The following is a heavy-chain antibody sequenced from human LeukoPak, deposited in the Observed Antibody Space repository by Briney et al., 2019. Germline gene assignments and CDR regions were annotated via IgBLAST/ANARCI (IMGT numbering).Heavy chain of an antibody. CDR1: VFTFSSYW. D-gene: IGHD3-10*01. CDR3: ARDLRLWLGESPFYY. V-gene: IGHV3-74*01. CDR2: INSDGSST. J-gene: IGHJ4*02. Sequence: GGSLRLSCAASVFTFSSYWMHWVRQAPGKGLVWVSRINSDGSSTSYADSVKGRFTISRDNAKNTLYLQMNSLRAEDTAVYYCARDLRLWLGESPFYYWVQGTLVTVSS.